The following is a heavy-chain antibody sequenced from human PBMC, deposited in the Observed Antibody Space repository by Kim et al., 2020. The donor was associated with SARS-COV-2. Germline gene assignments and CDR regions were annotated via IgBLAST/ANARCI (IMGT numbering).Heavy chain of an antibody. CDR3: AREHGDRSYWYFDL. J-gene: IGHJ2*01. CDR2: INSDGSST. V-gene: IGHV3-74*01. Sequence: GGKRRRACAASGVTFSSYWMHWVRQAPGKGLVWVSRINSDGSSTSYADSVKGRFTISRDNAKNTLYLQMNSLRAEDTAVYYCAREHGDRSYWYFDLWGRGTLVTVSS. D-gene: IGHD4-17*01. CDR1: GVTFSSYW.